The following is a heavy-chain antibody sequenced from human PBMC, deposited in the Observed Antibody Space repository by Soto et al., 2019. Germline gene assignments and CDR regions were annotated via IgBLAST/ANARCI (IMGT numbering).Heavy chain of an antibody. CDR2: IYYSGST. D-gene: IGHD6-13*01. V-gene: IGHV4-39*01. CDR3: ARQEQMGND. Sequence: QLQLQESGPGLVKPSETLSLTCTVSGGSIISSSYYWGWIRQPPGKGLEWIVSIYYSGSTYYNPSLKSRVTISVDTSKNQFSLKLSPVTAADTAVYYCARQEQMGNDGVQGTLVTVS. CDR1: GGSIISSSYY. J-gene: IGHJ4*02.